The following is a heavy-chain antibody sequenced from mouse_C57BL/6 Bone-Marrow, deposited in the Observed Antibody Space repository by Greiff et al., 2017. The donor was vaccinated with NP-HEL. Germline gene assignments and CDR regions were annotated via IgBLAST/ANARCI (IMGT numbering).Heavy chain of an antibody. CDR3: ARKEVYYGNYEGAMDY. V-gene: IGHV1-26*01. CDR1: GYPFTDYY. J-gene: IGHJ4*01. CDR2: INPNNGGT. Sequence: EVQLQQSGPELVKPGASVKISCKASGYPFTDYYMNWVKQSHGKSLEWIGDINPNNGGTSYNQKFKGKATLTVDKSSSTAYMELRSLTSEDSAVYYCARKEVYYGNYEGAMDYWGQGTSVTVSS. D-gene: IGHD2-1*01.